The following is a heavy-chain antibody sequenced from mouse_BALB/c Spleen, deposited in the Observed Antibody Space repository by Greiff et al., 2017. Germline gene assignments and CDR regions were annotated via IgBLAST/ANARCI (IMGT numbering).Heavy chain of an antibody. CDR2: ILPGSGST. Sequence: QVQLQQSGAELMKPGASVKISCKATGYTFSSYWIEWVKQRPGHGLEWIGEILPGSGSTNYNEKFKGKATFTADTSSNTAYMQLSSLTSEDSAVYYCASWLLAMDYWGQGTSVTVSS. D-gene: IGHD2-3*01. CDR3: ASWLLAMDY. CDR1: GYTFSSYW. V-gene: IGHV1-9*01. J-gene: IGHJ4*01.